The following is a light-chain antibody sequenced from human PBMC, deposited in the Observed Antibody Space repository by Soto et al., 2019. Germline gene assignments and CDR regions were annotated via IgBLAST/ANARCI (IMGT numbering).Light chain of an antibody. CDR3: QHRSNWPGA. CDR1: QSVSRY. CDR2: DAS. Sequence: EIVLTQSPVTPSLSPGESATLSCRASQSVSRYLAWYQKKPGQAPRLLIYDASKRATGIPARFSGSGSGTDFTLTISSLEPEDFAVYYCQHRSNWPGAFGQGTKLEI. J-gene: IGKJ2*01. V-gene: IGKV3-11*01.